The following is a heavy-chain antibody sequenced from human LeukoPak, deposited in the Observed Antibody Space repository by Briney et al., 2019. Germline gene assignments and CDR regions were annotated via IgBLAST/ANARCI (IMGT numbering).Heavy chain of an antibody. CDR2: MNPNSGNT. Sequence: GASVKVSCKAFGHTFTSNYMHWVRQATGQGLEWMGWMNPNSGNTGYAQKFQGRVTMTRNTSISTAYVELSSLRSEDTAVYYCARPHAERGIGDWGQGTLVTVSS. CDR3: ARPHAERGIGD. CDR1: GHTFTSNY. V-gene: IGHV1-8*02. D-gene: IGHD3-16*01. J-gene: IGHJ4*02.